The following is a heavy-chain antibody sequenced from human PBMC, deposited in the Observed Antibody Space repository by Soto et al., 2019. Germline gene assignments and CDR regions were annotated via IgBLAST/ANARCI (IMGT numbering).Heavy chain of an antibody. CDR3: AREMPSPGGYYYGMDV. D-gene: IGHD2-2*01. CDR1: GYTFTSYG. J-gene: IGHJ6*02. V-gene: IGHV1-18*01. Sequence: QVQLVQSGAEVKKPGASVKVSCKASGYTFTSYGISWVRQAPGQGLEWMGWISAYNGNTNNAQKLQGRVTMTTDTSTSTAYRELRRLRSDDTAVYYCAREMPSPGGYYYGMDVWGQGTTVTVSS. CDR2: ISAYNGNT.